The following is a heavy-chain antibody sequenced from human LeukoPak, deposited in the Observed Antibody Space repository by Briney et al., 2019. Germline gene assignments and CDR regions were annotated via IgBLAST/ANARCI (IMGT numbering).Heavy chain of an antibody. J-gene: IGHJ4*02. D-gene: IGHD3-10*01. CDR3: ATRYASGPIADY. Sequence: GGSLRLSCAASGFSFDDFAMHWVRQAPGKGLEWVSGITWNGGTVDYADSVKGRFTISRDNAKNSLYLQMNSLRAEDTALYYCATRYASGPIADYWGQGTLVTVSS. CDR2: ITWNGGTV. CDR1: GFSFDDFA. V-gene: IGHV3-9*01.